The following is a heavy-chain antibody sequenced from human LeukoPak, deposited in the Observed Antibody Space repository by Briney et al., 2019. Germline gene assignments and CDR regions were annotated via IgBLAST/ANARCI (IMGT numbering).Heavy chain of an antibody. Sequence: PSETLSLTCTVSGGSISSGSYYWSWIRQPAGKGLEWIGRIYTSGSTNYNPSLKSRVTISVDTSKNQFSLKLSSVTAADTAVYYCARDVIGYYMDVWGKGTTVTISS. CDR2: IYTSGST. CDR3: ARDVIGYYMDV. V-gene: IGHV4-61*02. J-gene: IGHJ6*03. CDR1: GGSISSGSYY. D-gene: IGHD3-10*01.